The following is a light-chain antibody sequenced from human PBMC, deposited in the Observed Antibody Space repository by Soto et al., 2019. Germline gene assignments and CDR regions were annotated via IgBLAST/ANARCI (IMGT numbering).Light chain of an antibody. V-gene: IGKV3-20*01. Sequence: EIVLTQSPGTLSLSPGEGATLSCRASQSVDKNYLAWYKQKPGQAPRLLIYDVSSRATGIPDRFSGSGSETDFTLTISRLEPDDFAVYYCQQYAHEPLTFGGGTKVEIK. CDR1: QSVDKNY. J-gene: IGKJ4*01. CDR3: QQYAHEPLT. CDR2: DVS.